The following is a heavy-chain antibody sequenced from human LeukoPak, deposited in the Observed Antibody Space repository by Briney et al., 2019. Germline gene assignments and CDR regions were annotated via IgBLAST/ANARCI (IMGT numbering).Heavy chain of an antibody. D-gene: IGHD6-19*01. CDR3: ARVLEQWLVIFDY. CDR2: INPNSGGT. Sequence: GASVKVSCKASGYTFTGYYMHWVRQAPGQELGWMGWINPNSGGTNYAQKFQGRVTMTRDTSISTAYMELSRLGSDDTAVYYCARVLEQWLVIFDYWGQGTLVTVSS. J-gene: IGHJ4*02. V-gene: IGHV1-2*02. CDR1: GYTFTGYY.